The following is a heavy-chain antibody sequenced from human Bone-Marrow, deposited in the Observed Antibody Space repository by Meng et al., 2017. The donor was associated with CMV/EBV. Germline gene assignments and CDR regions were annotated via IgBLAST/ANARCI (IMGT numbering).Heavy chain of an antibody. J-gene: IGHJ4*02. V-gene: IGHV1-69*05. CDR2: IIPIFGTA. D-gene: IGHD3-3*01. CDR3: ATARFLEWFTLDY. Sequence: SVKVSCKASGGTFSSYAISWVRQAPGQGLEWMGGIIPIFGTANYAQKFQGRVTITTDESTSTAYMELSSLRSEDTAVYYCATARFLEWFTLDYWGQGTLVTVSS. CDR1: GGTFSSYA.